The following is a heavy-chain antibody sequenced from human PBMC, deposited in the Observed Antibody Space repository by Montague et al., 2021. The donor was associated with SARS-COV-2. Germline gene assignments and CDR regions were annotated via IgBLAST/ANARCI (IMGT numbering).Heavy chain of an antibody. D-gene: IGHD3-10*01. CDR2: ISDSGST. CDR3: ARGCPSYFGAGSHCYGMDV. Sequence: SETLSLTCSVSGTSITSYYWNWIRQPPGKGLEWIGYISDSGSTNXSPSLKSRVTMSVDTSKNQMSLKLTSVTAADTAVYYCARGCPSYFGAGSHCYGMDVWGQGTTVTVSS. V-gene: IGHV4-59*01. CDR1: GTSITSYY. J-gene: IGHJ6*02.